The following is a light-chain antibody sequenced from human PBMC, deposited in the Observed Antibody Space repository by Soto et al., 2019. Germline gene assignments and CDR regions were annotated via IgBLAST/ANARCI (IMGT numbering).Light chain of an antibody. V-gene: IGLV2-8*01. Sequence: QSVLTQPPSASGSPGQSVTISCTGTSSDVGVYTYVSWYQQYPGRAPKLMIYEVDQRPSDIPNRFSGSKSGSTAFLTVSGLQAEDEADYYCSSYAGTNNYVFGTGTKVTVL. CDR1: SSDVGVYTY. J-gene: IGLJ1*01. CDR3: SSYAGTNNYV. CDR2: EVD.